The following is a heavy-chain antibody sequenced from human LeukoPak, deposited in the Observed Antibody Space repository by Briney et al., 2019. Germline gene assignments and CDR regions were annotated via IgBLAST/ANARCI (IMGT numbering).Heavy chain of an antibody. V-gene: IGHV4-4*07. D-gene: IGHD3-22*01. CDR2: IYTSGST. J-gene: IGHJ3*02. CDR3: AIPYYDSSGYYYGDAFDI. CDR1: GGSISSYY. Sequence: SETLSLTCTVSGGSISSYYWSWIRQPAGKGLEWIGRIYTSGSTNYNPSLKSRVTMSVDTSKNQFSLKLSSVTAADTAVYYCAIPYYDSSGYYYGDAFDIWGQGTMVTVS.